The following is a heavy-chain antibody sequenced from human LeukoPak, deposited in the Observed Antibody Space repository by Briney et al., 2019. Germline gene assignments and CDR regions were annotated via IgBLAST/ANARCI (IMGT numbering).Heavy chain of an antibody. CDR2: INPNLGAT. CDR3: ARGWGLGYGSSNSCSPEGY. J-gene: IGHJ4*02. V-gene: IGHV1-2*02. CDR1: GYTFTGYY. Sequence: GASVTVSCKASGYTFTGYYMHWVRQAPGPGLEWVGWINPNLGATNYAQTFQGRGTMTRDTSISPASMELSRLRSDDAAVYYCARGWGLGYGSSNSCSPEGYCGEGTLVTVSS. D-gene: IGHD2-2*01.